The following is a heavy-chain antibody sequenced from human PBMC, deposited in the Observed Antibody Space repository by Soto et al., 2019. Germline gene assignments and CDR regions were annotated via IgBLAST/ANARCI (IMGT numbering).Heavy chain of an antibody. Sequence: PGGSLRLSCAASGFPFSDYAMHWVRQAPGKGLEWVAVVSHGGRNTHYADSVKGRFTISRDSSKNTVSLEMTSLRAEDTAVYYCAKGGRQWLVTSDFNYWGQGALVTVSS. D-gene: IGHD6-19*01. CDR2: VSHGGRNT. CDR1: GFPFSDYA. CDR3: AKGGRQWLVTSDFNY. V-gene: IGHV3-30*18. J-gene: IGHJ4*02.